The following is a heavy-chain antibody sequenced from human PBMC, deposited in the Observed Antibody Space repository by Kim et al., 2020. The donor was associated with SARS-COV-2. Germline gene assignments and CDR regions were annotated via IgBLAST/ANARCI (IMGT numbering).Heavy chain of an antibody. D-gene: IGHD1-1*01. J-gene: IGHJ4*02. Sequence: ADSVTVRLTILRDNSKNTLYLQMNSLRAEDTAVYYCAKGYAPGTGAYLDYWGQGTLVTVSS. V-gene: IGHV3-23*01. CDR3: AKGYAPGTGAYLDY.